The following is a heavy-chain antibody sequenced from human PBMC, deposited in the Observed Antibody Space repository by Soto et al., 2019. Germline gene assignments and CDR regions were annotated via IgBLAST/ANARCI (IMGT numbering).Heavy chain of an antibody. CDR3: ARLNGYRVSTSCHGYYGMDV. V-gene: IGHV4-59*08. D-gene: IGHD2-2*01. Sequence: SETLSLTCTVSGGSISSYYWSWIRQPPGKGLEWIGYIYYSGSTNYNPSLKSRVPISVDTSKNQFSLKLSSVTAADTAVYYCARLNGYRVSTSCHGYYGMDVWGQGTTVTVSS. J-gene: IGHJ6*02. CDR1: GGSISSYY. CDR2: IYYSGST.